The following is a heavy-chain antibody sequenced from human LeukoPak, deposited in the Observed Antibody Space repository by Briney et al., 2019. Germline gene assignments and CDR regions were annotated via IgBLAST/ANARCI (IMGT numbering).Heavy chain of an antibody. D-gene: IGHD1-7*01. CDR2: INPNSGGT. J-gene: IGHJ5*02. CDR3: ARVLFPLEWNYGSNWFDP. V-gene: IGHV1-2*02. Sequence: ASVKVSCKASGYTFTCYYMHWVRQAPGQGLEWMGWINPNSGGTNYAQKFQGRVTMTRDTSISTAYMELSRLRSDDTAVYYCARVLFPLEWNYGSNWFDPWGQGTLVTVSS. CDR1: GYTFTCYY.